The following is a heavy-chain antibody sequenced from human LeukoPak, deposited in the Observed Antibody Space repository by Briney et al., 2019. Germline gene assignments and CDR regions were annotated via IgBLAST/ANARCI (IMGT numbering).Heavy chain of an antibody. CDR3: ARALTVDAFDI. Sequence: SETLSLTCTVSGDSINSGQYYWNWIRQSPGKGLEWMGYISYSGSTHYNPSLKSRAIISVDTSKNHFSLKLTSVTAADTAVYYCARALTVDAFDIWGQGTMVTVSS. CDR1: GDSINSGQYY. J-gene: IGHJ3*02. V-gene: IGHV4-30-4*01. D-gene: IGHD4-17*01. CDR2: ISYSGST.